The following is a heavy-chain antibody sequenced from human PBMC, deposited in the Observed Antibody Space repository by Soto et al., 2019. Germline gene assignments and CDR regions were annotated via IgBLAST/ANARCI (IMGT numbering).Heavy chain of an antibody. Sequence: ASVKVSCKTSGYTFTSYSITWVRQAPGQGLEWMGWISAYNGNTNYAQNLQGRVTMTTDTSTSTAYMELRSLRSDDTAVYYCARVRYTWFDPWGQGTLVTVSS. CDR3: ARVRYTWFDP. V-gene: IGHV1-18*04. CDR1: GYTFTSYS. J-gene: IGHJ5*02. CDR2: ISAYNGNT.